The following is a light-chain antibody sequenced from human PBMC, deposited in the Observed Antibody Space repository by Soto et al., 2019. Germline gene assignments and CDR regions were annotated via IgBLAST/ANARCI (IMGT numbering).Light chain of an antibody. Sequence: QSVLTQPPSASETPGQRVTISCSGSSSNIGSNTVNWYQQFPETAPKLLIFGNNQRPSGVPDRFSGSKSGTSASLAISGLQSEDEADYYCAAWDDTLNGYVFG. J-gene: IGLJ1*01. CDR1: SSNIGSNT. CDR3: AAWDDTLNGYV. CDR2: GNN. V-gene: IGLV1-44*01.